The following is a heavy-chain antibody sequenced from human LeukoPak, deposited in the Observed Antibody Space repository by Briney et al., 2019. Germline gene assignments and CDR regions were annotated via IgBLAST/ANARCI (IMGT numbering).Heavy chain of an antibody. J-gene: IGHJ6*02. CDR3: ARDQGAGTDRFWMNYYYGMDV. V-gene: IGHV1-2*02. CDR2: INPNSGGT. CDR1: GYTLTGYY. D-gene: IGHD6-13*01. Sequence: ASVKVSCKASGYTLTGYYMHWVRQAPGQGLEWMGWINPNSGGTNYAQKFQGRVTMTMDTSISTAYMELSRLRSDDTAVYYCARDQGAGTDRFWMNYYYGMDVWGQGTTVTVSS.